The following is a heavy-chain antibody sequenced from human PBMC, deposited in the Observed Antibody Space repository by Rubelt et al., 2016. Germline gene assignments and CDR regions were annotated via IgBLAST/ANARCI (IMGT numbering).Heavy chain of an antibody. CDR3: AKDQGYSGYDYPFY. J-gene: IGHJ4*02. CDR2: IYSGGNT. D-gene: IGHD5-12*01. V-gene: IGHV3-53*01. CDR1: GFTVSVNY. Sequence: EVQLVESGGGLIQPGGSLRLSCAVSGFTVSVNYMSWVRQAPGKGLEWVSVIYSGGNTDYADSVKGRFTISRDNSKNTLYRQRNSLRAEDTAVYYCAKDQGYSGYDYPFYWGQGTLVTVSS.